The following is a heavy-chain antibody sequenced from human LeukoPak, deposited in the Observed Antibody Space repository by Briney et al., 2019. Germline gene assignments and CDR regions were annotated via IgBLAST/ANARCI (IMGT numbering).Heavy chain of an antibody. CDR3: TTGGGYDAFDI. V-gene: IGHV4-4*08. CDR1: GGSFSGYY. J-gene: IGHJ3*02. Sequence: PSETLSLTCAVYGGSFSGYYWSWIRQPPGKGLEWIGRIHTSGSTNYNPSLKSRVTISADTSKNQLFLKLSSVTAADTAVYYCTTGGGYDAFDIWGQGTMVTVSS. D-gene: IGHD3-16*01. CDR2: IHTSGST.